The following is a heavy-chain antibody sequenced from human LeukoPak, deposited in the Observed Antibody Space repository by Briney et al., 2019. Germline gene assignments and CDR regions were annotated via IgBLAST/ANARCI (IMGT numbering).Heavy chain of an antibody. CDR3: ARDLGIAAADTPGGDY. J-gene: IGHJ4*02. V-gene: IGHV4-30-2*01. CDR1: GGSISSGGYY. Sequence: SETLSLTCTVSGGSISSGGYYWSWIRQPPGKGLEWIGYIYHSGSTYYNPSLKSRVTISVDRSKNQFSLKLSSVTAADTAVYYCARDLGIAAADTPGGDYWGQGTLVTVSS. CDR2: IYHSGST. D-gene: IGHD6-13*01.